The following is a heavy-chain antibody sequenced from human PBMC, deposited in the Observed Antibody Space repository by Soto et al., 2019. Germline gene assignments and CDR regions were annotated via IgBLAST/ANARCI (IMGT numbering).Heavy chain of an antibody. CDR2: ISYDGSKK. D-gene: IGHD2-21*02. CDR3: AREETAWPLAYGLDV. Sequence: SLRLSCEASGFTFSYYGMHWVRQAPGKGPEWVAVISYDGSKKFYADSVKGRFTISRDNAKNSVSLQMDSLRAEDAAVYYCAREETAWPLAYGLDVWGQGTTVTVSS. V-gene: IGHV3-30*03. CDR1: GFTFSYYG. J-gene: IGHJ6*02.